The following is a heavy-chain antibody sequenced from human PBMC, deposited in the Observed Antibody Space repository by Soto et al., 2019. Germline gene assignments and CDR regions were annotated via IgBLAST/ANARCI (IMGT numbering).Heavy chain of an antibody. D-gene: IGHD6-19*01. CDR3: AKDSRWLVPLGD. CDR1: GFTFSSYN. V-gene: IGHV3-33*06. CDR2: IWYDGSNQ. Sequence: QIHLVESRGGVVQPGKSLRLSCAASGFTFSSYNMHWVRQAPGKGLEWVAVIWYDGSNQYYADSVKGRFTISRDNSNNMIYLEMNSLRAEDTAVYYCAKDSRWLVPLGDWGQGTLVTVSS. J-gene: IGHJ1*01.